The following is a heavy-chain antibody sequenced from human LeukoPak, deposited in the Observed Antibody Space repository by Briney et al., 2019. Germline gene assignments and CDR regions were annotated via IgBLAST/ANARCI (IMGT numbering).Heavy chain of an antibody. J-gene: IGHJ5*02. Sequence: EASVKVSCKASGYTFTSYGIRWVRQAPAQGLEGMGWISAYNGNTNYAQKLQGRVTMTTDTSTSTPYMELRSLRSDDTAVYYCARPYGSGFTEGWFDPWGQGTLVTVSS. D-gene: IGHD3-10*01. CDR1: GYTFTSYG. V-gene: IGHV1-18*01. CDR3: ARPYGSGFTEGWFDP. CDR2: ISAYNGNT.